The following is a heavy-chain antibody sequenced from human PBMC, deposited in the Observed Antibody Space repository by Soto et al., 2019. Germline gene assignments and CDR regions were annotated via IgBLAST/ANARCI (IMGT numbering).Heavy chain of an antibody. Sequence: LRLSCAASGFTFSTYWMDWVRQTPGKGLEWVANINQDGSEKNYVDSVKGRFTVYRDNAKNSLYLQMSSLTAEDSALYYCSRSLNSWGQGTLVTVSS. J-gene: IGHJ4*02. V-gene: IGHV3-7*01. CDR2: INQDGSEK. CDR1: GFTFSTYW. CDR3: SRSLNS.